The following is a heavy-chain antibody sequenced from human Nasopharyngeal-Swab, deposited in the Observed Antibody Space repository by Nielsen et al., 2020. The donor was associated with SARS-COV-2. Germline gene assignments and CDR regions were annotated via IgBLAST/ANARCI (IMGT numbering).Heavy chain of an antibody. J-gene: IGHJ4*02. CDR3: ARVCGSHWNYCY. CDR1: GYTFTSYG. Sequence: ASVKVSCKASGYTFTSYGISWVRQAPGQGLEWMGWISAYNGNTNYAQRLQGRVTMTTDTSTSTAYMELRSLGSEDTAVYYCARVCGSHWNYCYWGQGTLVTVSS. CDR2: ISAYNGNT. D-gene: IGHD1-7*01. V-gene: IGHV1-18*01.